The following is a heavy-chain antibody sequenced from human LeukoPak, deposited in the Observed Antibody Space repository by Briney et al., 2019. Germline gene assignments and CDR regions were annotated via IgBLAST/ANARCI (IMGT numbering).Heavy chain of an antibody. CDR1: GFTFSSYG. D-gene: IGHD2/OR15-2a*01. CDR2: IRYDGSNK. Sequence: GGSLRLSCAASGFTFSSYGMHWVRQAPGKGLEWVAFIRYDGSNKYYADSVKGRFTISRDNAKNSLYLQMNSLRAEDTAVYYCILRFDPWGQGTLVTVSS. J-gene: IGHJ5*02. V-gene: IGHV3-30*02. CDR3: ILRFDP.